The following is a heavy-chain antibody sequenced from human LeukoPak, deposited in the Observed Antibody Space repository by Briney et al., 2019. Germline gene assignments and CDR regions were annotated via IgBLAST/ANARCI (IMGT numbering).Heavy chain of an antibody. D-gene: IGHD5-12*01. CDR2: IIPILGTA. J-gene: IGHJ6*03. CDR1: GGTFNSYG. Sequence: SVKVSCKASGGTFNSYGIIWVRQAPGQGLEWMGGIIPILGTANYAQKFQGRDTISADKSTSTAYMELSSLRSEDTAVYYCGRGARPPHYYYYMDVWGKGTTVTVSS. V-gene: IGHV1-69*10. CDR3: GRGARPPHYYYYMDV.